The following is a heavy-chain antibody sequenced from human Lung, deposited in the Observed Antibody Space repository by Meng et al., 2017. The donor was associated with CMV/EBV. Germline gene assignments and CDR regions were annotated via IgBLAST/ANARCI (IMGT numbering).Heavy chain of an antibody. V-gene: IGHV3-7*01. D-gene: IGHD2-2*01. J-gene: IGHJ4*02. CDR1: GFTFSSYW. CDR3: ARDPGYCSSTSCSGFFDY. CDR2: IKQDGSEK. Sequence: GESLKISCAASGFTFSSYWMSWVRQAPGKGLEWVANIKQDGSEKYYVDSVKGRFTISRDNAKNSLYLQMNSLRAEDTAVYYCARDPGYCSSTSCSGFFDYXGQGXLVTFSS.